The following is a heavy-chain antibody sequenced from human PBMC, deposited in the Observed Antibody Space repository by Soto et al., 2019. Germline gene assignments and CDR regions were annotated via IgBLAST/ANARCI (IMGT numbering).Heavy chain of an antibody. J-gene: IGHJ4*02. D-gene: IGHD3-22*01. CDR2: ISYDGSNK. Sequence: GGSLRLSCAASGFTFSSYGMHWVRQAPGKGLEWVAVISYDGSNKYYADSVKGRFTISRDNSKNTLYLQMNSLRAEDTAVYYCAKDSHYYDSSGYPDFDYWGQGTLVTVSS. V-gene: IGHV3-30*18. CDR3: AKDSHYYDSSGYPDFDY. CDR1: GFTFSSYG.